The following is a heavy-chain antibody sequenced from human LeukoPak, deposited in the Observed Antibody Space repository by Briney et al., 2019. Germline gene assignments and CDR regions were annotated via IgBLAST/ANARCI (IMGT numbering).Heavy chain of an antibody. CDR3: ARGLLTYDFWSGYSPYYYMDV. CDR2: INLSGST. J-gene: IGHJ6*03. D-gene: IGHD3-3*01. CDR1: GGSFSGYY. V-gene: IGHV4-34*01. Sequence: SETLSLTCAVYGGSFSGYYWRWIRQPPGKGLEWIGEINLSGSTNYNPSLKSRVTMSVDTSKNQFSLKLSSVTAADTAVYYCARGLLTYDFWSGYSPYYYMDVWGKGTTVTVSS.